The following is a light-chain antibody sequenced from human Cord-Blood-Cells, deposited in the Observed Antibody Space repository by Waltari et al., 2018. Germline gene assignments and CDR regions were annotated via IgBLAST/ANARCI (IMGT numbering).Light chain of an antibody. V-gene: IGKV3-11*01. J-gene: IGKJ5*01. CDR3: QQRSNGPIT. CDR2: DAS. CDR1: KSVSSY. Sequence: EIVLTQSPAPLSLSQGERATFSCRASKSVSSYLAWYQQKPGQAPRLLIYDASNRATGIPARFSGSGSGTDFTLTISSLEPEDFAVYYCQQRSNGPITFGQGTRLEIK.